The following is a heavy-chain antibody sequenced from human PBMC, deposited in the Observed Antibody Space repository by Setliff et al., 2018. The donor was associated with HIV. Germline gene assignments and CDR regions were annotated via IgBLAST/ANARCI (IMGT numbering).Heavy chain of an antibody. V-gene: IGHV2-5*02. CDR2: IYWDEDK. Sequence: SGPTLVNPTQTLTLTCTFSGFSLSATGVGVGWIRQPPGKALEWLALIYWDEDKRYSTSLKSRLTISKDTSKSQVVLTMTNMDPVDTATYYCARIRRGWYLECAFDIWGQGTMVTVSS. CDR1: GFSLSATGVG. D-gene: IGHD6-19*01. J-gene: IGHJ3*02. CDR3: ARIRRGWYLECAFDI.